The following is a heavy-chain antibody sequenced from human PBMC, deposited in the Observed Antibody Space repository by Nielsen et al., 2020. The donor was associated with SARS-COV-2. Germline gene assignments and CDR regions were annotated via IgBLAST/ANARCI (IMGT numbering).Heavy chain of an antibody. D-gene: IGHD6-6*01. CDR1: GFTFSSYA. CDR3: AKDQYSSSA. J-gene: IGHJ5*02. V-gene: IGHV3-23*01. CDR2: ISGSGGST. Sequence: GESLKISCAASGFTFSSYAMSWVRQAPGKGLEWVSAISGSGGSTYYADSVKGRFTISRDNSKNTLYLQMNSLRAEDTAVYYCAKDQYSSSAWGQGTLVTVSS.